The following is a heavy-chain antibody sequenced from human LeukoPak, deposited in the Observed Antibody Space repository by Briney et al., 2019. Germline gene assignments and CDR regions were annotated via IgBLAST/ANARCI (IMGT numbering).Heavy chain of an antibody. J-gene: IGHJ6*03. CDR2: IYSGGST. Sequence: PGGSLRLSCAASGFTVSSNYMSWVRQAPGKGLEWVSVIYSGGSTYYADSVKGRFPISRDNSKNTLYLQMNSLRAEDTAVYYCARDLRGSSSYHYYYYMDVWGKGTTVTVSS. CDR1: GFTVSSNY. V-gene: IGHV3-53*01. D-gene: IGHD6-6*01. CDR3: ARDLRGSSSYHYYYYMDV.